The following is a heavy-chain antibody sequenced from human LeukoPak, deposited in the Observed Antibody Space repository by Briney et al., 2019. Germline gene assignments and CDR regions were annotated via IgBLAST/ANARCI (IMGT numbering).Heavy chain of an antibody. D-gene: IGHD5-12*01. CDR3: ARRGDSGYDSVPFDY. CDR1: GFTFDDYG. Sequence: PGGSLRLSCAASGFTFDDYGMSWVRQAPGKELEWVSGINWNGGSTGYADSVKGRFTISRDNAKNSLYLQMNSLRAEDTALYHCARRGDSGYDSVPFDYWGQGTLVTVSS. V-gene: IGHV3-20*01. CDR2: INWNGGST. J-gene: IGHJ4*02.